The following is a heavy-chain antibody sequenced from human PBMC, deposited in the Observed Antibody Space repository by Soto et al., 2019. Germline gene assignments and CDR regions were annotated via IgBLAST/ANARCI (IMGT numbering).Heavy chain of an antibody. D-gene: IGHD2-21*01. CDR2: INSDGSST. V-gene: IGHV3-74*01. J-gene: IGHJ5*01. Sequence: GAPRRLSCAPSGFTFSSSWMHWVRQAPGKGLVWVSRINSDGSSTSYADSVKGRFTISRANAKNTLYLKINSLRAEDTAVYYCARDHVVSRNWFDSRGQGT. CDR3: ARDHVVSRNWFDS. CDR1: GFTFSSSW.